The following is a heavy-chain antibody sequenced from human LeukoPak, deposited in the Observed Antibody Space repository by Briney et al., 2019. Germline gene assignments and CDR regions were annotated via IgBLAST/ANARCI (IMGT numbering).Heavy chain of an antibody. J-gene: IGHJ4*02. CDR1: GFTFSSYD. Sequence: PGGSLRLSCAASGFTFSSYDMSWVRQAPEKGLEWVSAISGSGSSTYYADSVKGRFTISRDNSKNTLCLQMNSLRAEDTAVYYCVVTSGGYSDYWGQGTLVTVSS. D-gene: IGHD3-10*01. V-gene: IGHV3-23*01. CDR2: ISGSGSST. CDR3: VVTSGGYSDY.